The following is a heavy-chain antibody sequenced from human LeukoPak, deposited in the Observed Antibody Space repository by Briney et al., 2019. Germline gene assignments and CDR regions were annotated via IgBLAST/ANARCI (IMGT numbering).Heavy chain of an antibody. D-gene: IGHD4-17*01. Sequence: GRSLRLSCAASGFTFRSYGMHWVRQAPGKGLEWVGAISYDGTNKYYADSVKGRFPISRDNSKNTLDLQINRLTAEDTAVHYCASDHGDYGGTYGFASSGPGNPVTASS. CDR1: GFTFRSYG. CDR3: ASDHGDYGGTYGFAS. V-gene: IGHV3-30*03. J-gene: IGHJ4*02. CDR2: ISYDGTNK.